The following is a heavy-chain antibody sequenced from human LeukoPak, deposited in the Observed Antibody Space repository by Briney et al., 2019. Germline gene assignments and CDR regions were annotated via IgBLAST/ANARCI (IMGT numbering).Heavy chain of an antibody. V-gene: IGHV4-39*01. J-gene: IGHJ4*02. CDR3: ARRWGIFGVVTYDY. CDR2: IYYSGST. CDR1: GGSISSSSYY. D-gene: IGHD3-3*01. Sequence: SETLSLTCTVSGGSISSSSYYWGWIRQPPGKGLEWIGSIYYSGSTYYNPSLKSRVTISVGTSKNQFSLKLSSVTAADTAVYYCARRWGIFGVVTYDYWGQGTLVTVSS.